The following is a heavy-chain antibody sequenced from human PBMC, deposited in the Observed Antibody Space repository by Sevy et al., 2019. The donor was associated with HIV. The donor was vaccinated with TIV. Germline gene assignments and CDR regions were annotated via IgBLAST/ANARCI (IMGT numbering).Heavy chain of an antibody. V-gene: IGHV3-7*01. Sequence: GRSLRLSCAASGFTFSTYWMNWVRPAPGKGLEWVANIKQDGSGKNYVDSVKGRFTISRDNARNTLFLELNSLKVEDTAVYYCATDLFSSSSADVFDIWGQGTMVTVSS. D-gene: IGHD6-6*01. CDR3: ATDLFSSSSADVFDI. CDR2: IKQDGSGK. CDR1: GFTFSTYW. J-gene: IGHJ3*02.